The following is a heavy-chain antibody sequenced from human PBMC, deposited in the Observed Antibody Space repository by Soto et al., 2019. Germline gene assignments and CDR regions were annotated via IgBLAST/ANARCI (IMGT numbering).Heavy chain of an antibody. V-gene: IGHV4-4*02. Sequence: AETLSLTCVVSGDSINSSHWWKWVRQPPEKGLEWIGQISHSGNTSYNPSLTSRVTISVDKSKSHFSLKLTSVTAADTAVYYCAARHFWSRPWTDRRLDYWGQGTLVTVSS. CDR3: AARHFWSRPWTDRRLDY. CDR1: GDSINSSHW. CDR2: ISHSGNT. J-gene: IGHJ4*02. D-gene: IGHD3-3*02.